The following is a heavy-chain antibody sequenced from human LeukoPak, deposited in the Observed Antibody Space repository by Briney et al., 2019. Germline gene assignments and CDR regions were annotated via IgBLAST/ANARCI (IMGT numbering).Heavy chain of an antibody. CDR1: GGTFSSYA. Sequence: SVKVSCKASGGTFSSYAISWVRQAPGQGLEWMGRIIPILGIANYAQKFQGRVTMTRNTSISTAYMELSSLRSEDTAVYYCARVLVPRAFDIWGQGTMVTVSS. V-gene: IGHV1-69*04. CDR2: IIPILGIA. CDR3: ARVLVPRAFDI. J-gene: IGHJ3*02. D-gene: IGHD2-21*01.